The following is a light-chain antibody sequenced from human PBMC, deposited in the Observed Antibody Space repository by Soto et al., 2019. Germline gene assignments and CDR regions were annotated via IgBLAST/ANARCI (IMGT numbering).Light chain of an antibody. CDR3: QQYYTFPFT. V-gene: IGKV1-5*01. J-gene: IGKJ2*01. CDR2: DAS. Sequence: DIQMTQSPSTLSASVGDRVIITCRASQTTSSWLAWYQQKPGRAPNLLIYDASSLQSGVPSRFSGSGSGTEFTLTISSLQPDDFATYYCQQYYTFPFTFGQGTKLEIK. CDR1: QTTSSW.